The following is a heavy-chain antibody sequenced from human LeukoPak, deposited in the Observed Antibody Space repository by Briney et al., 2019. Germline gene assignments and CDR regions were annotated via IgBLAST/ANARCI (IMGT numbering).Heavy chain of an antibody. J-gene: IGHJ4*02. V-gene: IGHV3-49*04. CDR1: GFTFGDHA. D-gene: IGHD3-10*01. CDR2: IRSKAYGGTA. Sequence: GRSLRLSCTASGFTFGDHAMSWVRQAPGKGLEWITFIRSKAYGGTAEYAASVRGRFSISRDDSKSIAYLQMNSLKTEDTAMYYCTREVSGHWGQGTLVTVSS. CDR3: TREVSGH.